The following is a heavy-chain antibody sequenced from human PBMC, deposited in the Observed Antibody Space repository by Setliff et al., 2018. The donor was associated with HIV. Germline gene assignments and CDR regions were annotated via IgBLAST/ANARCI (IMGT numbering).Heavy chain of an antibody. D-gene: IGHD3-9*01. Sequence: SETLSLTCTVSGGSVNTNSYYWGWIRQPPGKGLEWLGTIYHSWTSRNTFFNPSPKSRVTMSVDMSKNQISLNLRSVTAADTAVYYCARQALSYDVLTGFQNLPDFWGQGTLVTVSS. CDR1: GGSVNTNSYY. V-gene: IGHV4-39*01. CDR2: IYHSWTSRNT. CDR3: ARQALSYDVLTGFQNLPDF. J-gene: IGHJ4*02.